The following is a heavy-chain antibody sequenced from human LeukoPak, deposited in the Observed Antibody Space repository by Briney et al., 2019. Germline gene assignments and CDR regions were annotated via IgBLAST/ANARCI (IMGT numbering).Heavy chain of an antibody. J-gene: IGHJ3*02. CDR3: ATIVVVVAATPGLAFDI. V-gene: IGHV3-30*03. Sequence: GGSLRLSCAASGFTFSSYGMHWVRQAPGKGLEWVAVISYDGSNKCYADSVKGRFTISRDNSKNTLYLQMNSLRAEDTAVYYCATIVVVVAATPGLAFDIWGQGTMVTVSS. D-gene: IGHD2-15*01. CDR2: ISYDGSNK. CDR1: GFTFSSYG.